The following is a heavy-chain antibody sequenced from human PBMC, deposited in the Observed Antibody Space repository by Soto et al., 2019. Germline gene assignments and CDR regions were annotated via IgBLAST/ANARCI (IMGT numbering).Heavy chain of an antibody. J-gene: IGHJ4*02. Sequence: GASVKVSCKASGYTFTSYAMHWVRQAPGQGLEWMGWISAYNGNKKYAQKLQGRVTMTTDTSTSTAYMELRSLRSDDTAVYYCARDLGQQLVDYWGQGTLVTVSS. CDR3: ARDLGQQLVDY. D-gene: IGHD6-13*01. V-gene: IGHV1-18*01. CDR2: ISAYNGNK. CDR1: GYTFTSYA.